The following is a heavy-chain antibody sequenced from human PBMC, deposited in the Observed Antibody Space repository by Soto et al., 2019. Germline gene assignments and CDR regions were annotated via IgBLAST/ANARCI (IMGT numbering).Heavy chain of an antibody. CDR3: TTVIGGSWYLDY. D-gene: IGHD6-13*01. J-gene: IGHJ4*02. Sequence: EVQLVESGGGLVKPGGSLRFSCAASGFTFSNAWRNWFRQAPGKGLEWVGRIKSKTDGGTKDYAAPVKGRFTISRDDSKNTLYLQMNSLKTEDTAVYYCTTVIGGSWYLDYWGQGTLVTVSS. CDR1: GFTFSNAW. CDR2: IKSKTDGGTK. V-gene: IGHV3-15*07.